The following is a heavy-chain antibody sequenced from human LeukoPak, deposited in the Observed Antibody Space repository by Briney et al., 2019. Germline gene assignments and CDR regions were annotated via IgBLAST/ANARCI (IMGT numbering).Heavy chain of an antibody. J-gene: IGHJ6*03. CDR2: FSGNAAST. D-gene: IGHD6-19*01. CDR3: ARVFSGSRYYYYYMDV. CDR1: GFAFSTYA. Sequence: GGSLRLSCAASGFAFSTYAMSWVRQAPGKGLEWVSTFSGNAASTYYADSVKGRFTISRDNAKNSLYLQMNSLRAEDTAVYYFARVFSGSRYYYYYMDVWGKGTTVTVSS. V-gene: IGHV3-23*01.